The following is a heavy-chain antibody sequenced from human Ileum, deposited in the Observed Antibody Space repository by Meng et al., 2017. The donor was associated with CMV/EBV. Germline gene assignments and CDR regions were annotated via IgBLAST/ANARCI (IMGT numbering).Heavy chain of an antibody. J-gene: IGHJ4*02. CDR1: GFTFDIYW. Sequence: GGSLRLSCAASGFTFDIYWMHWVRQAPGKGLVWVSRINPDGTTTNYADSVKGRFTISRDNAKNTLYLQMSGLRVEDTAVYYCARDWSGYIDYWGQGTLVTVSS. CDR2: INPDGTTT. CDR3: ARDWSGYIDY. D-gene: IGHD3-3*01. V-gene: IGHV3-74*01.